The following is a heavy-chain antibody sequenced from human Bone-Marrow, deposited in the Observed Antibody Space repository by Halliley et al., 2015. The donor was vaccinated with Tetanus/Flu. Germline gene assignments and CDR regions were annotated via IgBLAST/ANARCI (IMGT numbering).Heavy chain of an antibody. CDR2: IDDSGRGGRT. Sequence: SLRLSCAASGFTVSTYGMSWVRQAPGKGLEWVSGIDDSGRGGRTDYADSVKGRFTISRDNAKNSLYLQLNSLRAEDTAVFYCVRFNQRITGTRIEPSGMDVWGHGTTVTVSS. D-gene: IGHD1-20*01. CDR3: VRFNQRITGTRIEPSGMDV. CDR1: GFTVSTYG. J-gene: IGHJ6*02. V-gene: IGHV3-23*01.